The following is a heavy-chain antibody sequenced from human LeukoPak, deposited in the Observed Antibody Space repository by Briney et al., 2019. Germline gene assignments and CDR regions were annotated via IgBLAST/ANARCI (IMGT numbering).Heavy chain of an antibody. D-gene: IGHD5-18*01. CDR1: GGSISSSSYY. V-gene: IGHV4-39*07. CDR3: ARGRVGYSYGFGFDY. CDR2: IYHSGST. Sequence: SETLSLTCTVSGGSISSSSYYWGWIRQPPGKGLEWIGYIYHSGSTYYNPSLKSRVTISVDRSKIQFSLKLSSVTAADTAVYYCARGRVGYSYGFGFDYWGQGTLVTVSS. J-gene: IGHJ4*02.